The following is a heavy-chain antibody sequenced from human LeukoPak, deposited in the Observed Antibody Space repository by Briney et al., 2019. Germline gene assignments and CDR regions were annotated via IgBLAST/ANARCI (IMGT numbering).Heavy chain of an antibody. Sequence: QPGGSLRLSCAASGFTFDDYAMHWVRQAPGKGLEWVSGISWNSGGIGYADSVKGRFTTSRDNAKNSLYLQMNSLRAEDAAFYYCAKDNNVWGSYRHFDYWGQGTLVTVSS. J-gene: IGHJ4*02. CDR1: GFTFDDYA. CDR2: ISWNSGGI. CDR3: AKDNNVWGSYRHFDY. V-gene: IGHV3-9*01. D-gene: IGHD3-16*02.